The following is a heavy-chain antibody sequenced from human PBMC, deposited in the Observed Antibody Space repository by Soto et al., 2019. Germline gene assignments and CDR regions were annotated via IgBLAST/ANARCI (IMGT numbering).Heavy chain of an antibody. V-gene: IGHV1-69*02. CDR2: IIPILGIA. CDR3: ARQQWPYGMDV. D-gene: IGHD6-19*01. Sequence: QVQLVQSGAEVKKPWSSVKVSCKASGGTFSSYTISWVRQAPGQGLEWMGRIIPILGIANYAQKFQGRVTITADKSTSTAYMELSSLRSEDTAVYYCARQQWPYGMDVWGQGTTVTVSS. CDR1: GGTFSSYT. J-gene: IGHJ6*02.